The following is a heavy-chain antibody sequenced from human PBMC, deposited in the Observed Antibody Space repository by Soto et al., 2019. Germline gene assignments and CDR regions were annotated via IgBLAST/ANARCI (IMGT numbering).Heavy chain of an antibody. CDR3: ARGPVFYGDLVDY. Sequence: GGSLRLSCAASGFTFSPYWMHWVRQAPGKGLEWVAVIWYDGSNKYYADSVKGRFTISRDNSKNTLYLQMNSLRAEDTAVYYCARGPVFYGDLVDYWGQGTLVTVSS. J-gene: IGHJ4*02. V-gene: IGHV3-33*08. D-gene: IGHD4-17*01. CDR1: GFTFSPYW. CDR2: IWYDGSNK.